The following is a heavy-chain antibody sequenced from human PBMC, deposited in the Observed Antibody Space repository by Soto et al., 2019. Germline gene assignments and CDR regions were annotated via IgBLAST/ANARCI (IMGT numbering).Heavy chain of an antibody. D-gene: IGHD2-2*02. CDR2: ISYDGSNK. CDR3: AKGKGLYQRSPIDY. V-gene: IGHV3-30*18. J-gene: IGHJ4*02. CDR1: GFTFSSYG. Sequence: GGSLRLSCAASGFTFSSYGMHWGRQAPGKGLEWVAVISYDGSNKYYADSVKGRFTISRDNSKNTLYLQMNSLRAEDTAVYYCAKGKGLYQRSPIDYWGQGTLVTVSS.